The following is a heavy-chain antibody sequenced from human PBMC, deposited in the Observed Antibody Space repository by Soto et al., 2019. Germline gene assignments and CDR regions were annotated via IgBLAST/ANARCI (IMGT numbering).Heavy chain of an antibody. J-gene: IGHJ6*02. D-gene: IGHD3-3*01. Sequence: ASVKVSCKASGGTFSSYAISWVRQAPGQGLEWMGGIIPIFGTANYAQKFQGRVTITADESTSTAYMELSSLRSEDTAVYYCARVVYDGRITIFGVALPYYGMDVWGQGTTVTVSS. CDR2: IIPIFGTA. CDR3: ARVVYDGRITIFGVALPYYGMDV. CDR1: GGTFSSYA. V-gene: IGHV1-69*13.